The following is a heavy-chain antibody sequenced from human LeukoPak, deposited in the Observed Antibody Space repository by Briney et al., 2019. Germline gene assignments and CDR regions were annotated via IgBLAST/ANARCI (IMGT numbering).Heavy chain of an antibody. J-gene: IGHJ6*02. CDR3: ARRNYYGMDV. Sequence: ASVRVSSKASGGTFTRYATSWVRQTPGQGLEWMGVIIPIFGTANYAQKFQGRVTITADESTSTAYMELSSLRSEDTAVYYCARRNYYGMDVWGQGTTVTVSS. CDR2: IIPIFGTA. CDR1: GGTFTRYA. V-gene: IGHV1-69*13.